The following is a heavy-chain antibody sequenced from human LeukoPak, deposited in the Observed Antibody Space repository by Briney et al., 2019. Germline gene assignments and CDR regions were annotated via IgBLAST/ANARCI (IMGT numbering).Heavy chain of an antibody. CDR1: GFTFSSYA. Sequence: SGGSLRLSCAASGFTFSSYAMHWVRQAPGKGLEWVAVISYDGSNKYYADSVKGRFTISRDSSKNTLYLQMNSLRAEDTAVYYCARTPIWAWNYFGAGGGFDYWGQGTLVTVSS. CDR2: ISYDGSNK. J-gene: IGHJ4*02. V-gene: IGHV3-30-3*01. D-gene: IGHD1-7*01. CDR3: ARTPIWAWNYFGAGGGFDY.